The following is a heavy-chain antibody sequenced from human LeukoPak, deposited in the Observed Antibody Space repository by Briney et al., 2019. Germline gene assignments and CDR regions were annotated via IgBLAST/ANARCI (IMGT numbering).Heavy chain of an antibody. D-gene: IGHD5-12*01. CDR3: ARAGVDIVATIISWFDP. J-gene: IGHJ5*02. Sequence: ASVKVSCKASGGTFSSYAISWVRQAPGQGLEWMGGITPIFGTANYAQKFQGRVTITTDESTSTAYMELSSLRSEDTAVYYCARAGVDIVATIISWFDPWGQGTLVTVSS. CDR2: ITPIFGTA. V-gene: IGHV1-69*05. CDR1: GGTFSSYA.